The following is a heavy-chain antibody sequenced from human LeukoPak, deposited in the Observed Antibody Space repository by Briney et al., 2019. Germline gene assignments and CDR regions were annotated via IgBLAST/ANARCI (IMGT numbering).Heavy chain of an antibody. CDR2: ISGSGGST. V-gene: IGHV3-23*01. CDR3: AKDLGFYSSGPFDY. Sequence: GGSLGLSCAASGFTFSSYAMSWVRQGPGKGLEWVSVISGSGGSTYNADSVKGRFTISRDNSKNTLYLQMNSLRAEDTAVYYCAKDLGFYSSGPFDYWGQGTLVTVSS. D-gene: IGHD6-19*01. CDR1: GFTFSSYA. J-gene: IGHJ4*02.